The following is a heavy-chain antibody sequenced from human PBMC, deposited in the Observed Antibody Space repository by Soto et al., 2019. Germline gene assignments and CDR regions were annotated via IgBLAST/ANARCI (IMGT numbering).Heavy chain of an antibody. Sequence: EVQVLESGGGLVQPGGSLRLSCAATGFTFSDFAMSWVRQAPEKGLEWVSRIYGGGNGPHYADSVKGRVTISRDNSKNTLYLQMNSLRAEDTAVYYRAKMEWMGPWAYSFDYWGQGTLVTVSS. D-gene: IGHD3-3*01. CDR1: GFTFSDFA. CDR3: AKMEWMGPWAYSFDY. CDR2: IYGGGNGP. J-gene: IGHJ4*02. V-gene: IGHV3-23*01.